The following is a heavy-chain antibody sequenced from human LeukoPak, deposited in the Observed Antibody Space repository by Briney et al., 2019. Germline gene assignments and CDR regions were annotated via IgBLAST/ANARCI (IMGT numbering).Heavy chain of an antibody. D-gene: IGHD2-15*01. V-gene: IGHV4-59*11. Sequence: SETLSLPCSVSGGSIKSHHWLWIRQPPGKGLEWIGYISDSGSTNYNPSLRSRLTISVDTSKNQFSLKLSSVTTADTAVYYCARAEGVGRAAKWSWFDPWGQGTLVIVSS. CDR2: ISDSGST. CDR3: ARAEGVGRAAKWSWFDP. CDR1: GGSIKSHH. J-gene: IGHJ5*02.